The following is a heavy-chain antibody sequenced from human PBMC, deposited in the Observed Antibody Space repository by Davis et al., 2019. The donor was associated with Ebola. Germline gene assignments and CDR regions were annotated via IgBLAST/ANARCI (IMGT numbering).Heavy chain of an antibody. Sequence: MPSETLSLTCTVSGGSISSYYWSWIRQPPGKGLEWIGYIYYSGSTNYNPSLKSRVTISVDTSKNQFSPKLSSVTAADTAVYYCARMKYSRKFDPWGQGTLVTVSS. D-gene: IGHD6-6*01. J-gene: IGHJ5*02. V-gene: IGHV4-59*12. CDR1: GGSISSYY. CDR2: IYYSGST. CDR3: ARMKYSRKFDP.